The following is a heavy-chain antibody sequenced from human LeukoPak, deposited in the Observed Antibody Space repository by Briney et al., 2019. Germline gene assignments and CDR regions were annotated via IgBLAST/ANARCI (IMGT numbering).Heavy chain of an antibody. CDR2: FDPEDGET. Sequence: ASVKVSCKVSGYTLTELSMHWVRQAPGKGLEWMGGFDPEDGETIYAQKFQGRVTMTEDTSTDTAYMELSSLRSEDTAVYYCAKELTSSSGYLHYFDYWGQGTLVTVSS. V-gene: IGHV1-24*01. D-gene: IGHD6-25*01. J-gene: IGHJ4*02. CDR3: AKELTSSSGYLHYFDY. CDR1: GYTLTELS.